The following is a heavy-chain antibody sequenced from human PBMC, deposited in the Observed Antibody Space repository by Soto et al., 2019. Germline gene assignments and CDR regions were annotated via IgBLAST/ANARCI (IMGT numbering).Heavy chain of an antibody. Sequence: GGSLRLSCAASGFTFSSYAMHWVRQAPGKGLEWVSVISYDGSNKYYADSVKGRFTISRDNSKNTLYLQMNSLRAEDTAVYYCARELDSGSGGGLVYWGQGTLVTVSS. J-gene: IGHJ4*02. V-gene: IGHV3-30-3*01. CDR2: ISYDGSNK. CDR3: ARELDSGSGGGLVY. D-gene: IGHD6-25*01. CDR1: GFTFSSYA.